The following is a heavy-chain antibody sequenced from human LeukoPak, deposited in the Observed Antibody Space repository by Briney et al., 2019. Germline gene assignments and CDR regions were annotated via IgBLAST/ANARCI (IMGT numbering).Heavy chain of an antibody. V-gene: IGHV3-53*05. CDR1: GFTVSSNY. CDR2: IYSGGST. D-gene: IGHD1-26*01. J-gene: IGHJ6*03. CDR3: AKEGGHSGSYQNLYYYYYMDV. Sequence: GGSLRLSCAASGFTVSSNYMSWVRQAPGKGLEWVSVIYSGGSTYYADSVKGRFTISRDNSKNTLYLQMNSLRAEDTAVYYCAKEGGHSGSYQNLYYYYYMDVWGKGTTVTVSS.